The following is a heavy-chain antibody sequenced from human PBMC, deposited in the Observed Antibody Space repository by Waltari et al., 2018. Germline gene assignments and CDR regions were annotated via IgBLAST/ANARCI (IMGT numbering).Heavy chain of an antibody. J-gene: IGHJ4*02. D-gene: IGHD5-18*01. CDR1: GSSLSTSGVV. Sequence: QITLKESGPALVELTQTLTLTCTLSGSSLSTSGVVVGWIRQPPGKALAGLAVLSWNDAKRYSPSLRSRLAIAKGASSNQVVLTMTNMDPVDTATYYCARGYNYGFDYWGQGTPVTVSS. CDR2: LSWNDAK. CDR3: ARGYNYGFDY. V-gene: IGHV2-5*01.